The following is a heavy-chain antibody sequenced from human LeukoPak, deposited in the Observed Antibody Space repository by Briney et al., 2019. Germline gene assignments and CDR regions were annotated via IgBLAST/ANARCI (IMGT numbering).Heavy chain of an antibody. V-gene: IGHV3-23*01. CDR2: ISGSGGST. D-gene: IGHD2-2*01. Sequence: GGALRLSCAASGFTFSSYAMSWVRQAPGKGLEWVSAISGSGGSTYYADSVKGRFTISRDNSKNTLYLQMNSLRAEDTAVYYCAKGTRSSTSCYGGYWGQGTLVTVSS. J-gene: IGHJ4*02. CDR3: AKGTRSSTSCYGGY. CDR1: GFTFSSYA.